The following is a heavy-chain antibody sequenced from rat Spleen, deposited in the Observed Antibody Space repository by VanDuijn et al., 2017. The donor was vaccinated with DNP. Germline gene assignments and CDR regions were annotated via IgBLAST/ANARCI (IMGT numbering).Heavy chain of an antibody. D-gene: IGHD1-8*01. CDR1: GFIFSNYW. Sequence: EVQLVESGGGPVQPGRSLKLSCVASGFIFSNYWMTWIRQAPGKGLAWVASISTGGGNTYYRDSVNGRFTISRDNAKSTLYLQMDSLRSEDTATYYCAREASSYGDYWGQGVMVTVSS. CDR3: AREASSYGDY. V-gene: IGHV5-31*01. CDR2: ISTGGGNT. J-gene: IGHJ2*01.